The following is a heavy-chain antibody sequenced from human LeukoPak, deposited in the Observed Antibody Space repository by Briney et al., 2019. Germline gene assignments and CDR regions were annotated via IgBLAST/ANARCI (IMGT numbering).Heavy chain of an antibody. CDR3: ARSSIAAAGLQTVIDP. V-gene: IGHV4-39*01. CDR2: IYYSGST. J-gene: IGHJ5*02. D-gene: IGHD6-13*01. Sequence: SETLSLTCTVSGGSISSSSYYWGWIRQPPGKGLEWIGSIYYSGSTYYNPSLKSRVTISVDTSKNQFSLKLSSVTAADTAVYYCARSSIAAAGLQTVIDPWGQGTLVTVSS. CDR1: GGSISSSSYY.